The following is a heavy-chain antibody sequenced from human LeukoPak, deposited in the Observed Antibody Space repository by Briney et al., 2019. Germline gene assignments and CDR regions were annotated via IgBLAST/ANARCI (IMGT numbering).Heavy chain of an antibody. Sequence: SETLSLTCAVSGYSISSGYYWGWTRQPPGKGLEWIGSIYHSGSTYYNPSLKSRVTISVDTSKNQFSLKLSSVTAADTAVYYCAREEDIVVVPAAIGYWGQGTLVTVSS. CDR2: IYHSGST. CDR3: AREEDIVVVPAAIGY. D-gene: IGHD2-2*02. CDR1: GYSISSGYY. J-gene: IGHJ4*02. V-gene: IGHV4-38-2*02.